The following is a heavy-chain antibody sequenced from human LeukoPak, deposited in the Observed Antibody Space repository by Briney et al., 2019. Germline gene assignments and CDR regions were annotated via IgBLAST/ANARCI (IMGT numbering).Heavy chain of an antibody. Sequence: SETLSLTCAVSGGSISSGGYSWSWIRQPPGKGLEWIGYIYHSGSTYYNPSLKSRVTISVDRSKNQFSLKLSSVTAADTAVCYCARRFLGPLYYFDYWGQGTLVTVSS. CDR3: ARRFLGPLYYFDY. J-gene: IGHJ4*02. D-gene: IGHD3-3*01. CDR2: IYHSGST. V-gene: IGHV4-30-2*01. CDR1: GGSISSGGYS.